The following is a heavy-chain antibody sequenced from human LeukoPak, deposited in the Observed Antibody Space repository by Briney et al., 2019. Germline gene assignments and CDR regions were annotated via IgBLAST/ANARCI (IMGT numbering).Heavy chain of an antibody. CDR1: GGSFSGYY. J-gene: IGHJ3*02. CDR3: ARADPGAYCGGDCYDDAFDI. CDR2: ISHSGST. V-gene: IGHV4-34*01. Sequence: SETLSLTCAVYGGSFSGYYWSWIRQPPGKGLEWIGEISHSGSTNYNPSLKSRVTISVDTSKNQFSLKLSSVTAADTAVYYCARADPGAYCGGDCYDDAFDIWGQGTMVTVSS. D-gene: IGHD2-21*02.